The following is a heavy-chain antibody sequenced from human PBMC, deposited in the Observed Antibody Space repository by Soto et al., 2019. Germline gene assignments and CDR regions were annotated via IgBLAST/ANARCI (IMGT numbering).Heavy chain of an antibody. D-gene: IGHD6-13*01. V-gene: IGHV3-7*01. J-gene: IGHJ4*02. CDR3: AREDSSSYYPSFFFVY. Sequence: GGSLRLSCAASGFTFSSYWMSWVRQAPGKRLEWLANIKQDGSEKYYVDSVKGRFTISRDNAKNSLYLQMNSLRAEDTAVYYWAREDSSSYYPSFFFVYWGKRTLVTVSS. CDR2: IKQDGSEK. CDR1: GFTFSSYW.